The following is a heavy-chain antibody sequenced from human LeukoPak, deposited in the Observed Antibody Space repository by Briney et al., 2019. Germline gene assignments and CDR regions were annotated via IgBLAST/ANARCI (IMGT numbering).Heavy chain of an antibody. CDR1: GFTFDDYG. CDR3: ARDRYGDYSHWFDP. Sequence: GGSLRLSCAASGFTFDDYGMSWVRHAPGKGLEWVSGINWNGGSTGYADSVKGRFTISRDNAKNSLYLQMNSLRAEDTALYYCARDRYGDYSHWFDPWGQGTLVTVSS. CDR2: INWNGGST. D-gene: IGHD4-17*01. J-gene: IGHJ5*02. V-gene: IGHV3-20*04.